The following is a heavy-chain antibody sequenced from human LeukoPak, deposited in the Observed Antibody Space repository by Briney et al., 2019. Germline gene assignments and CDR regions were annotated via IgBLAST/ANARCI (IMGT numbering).Heavy chain of an antibody. J-gene: IGHJ4*02. CDR1: GFTFSSYA. Sequence: GGSLRLSCAASGFTFSSYAMSWVRQAPGKGLEWVSAISGSGGSTYYADSVKGRFTISRDNSKNTLYLQMNSLRAEDTAVYYCARDGTRYPQSLDDYWGQGTLVTVSS. CDR2: ISGSGGST. CDR3: ARDGTRYPQSLDDY. V-gene: IGHV3-23*01. D-gene: IGHD1-1*01.